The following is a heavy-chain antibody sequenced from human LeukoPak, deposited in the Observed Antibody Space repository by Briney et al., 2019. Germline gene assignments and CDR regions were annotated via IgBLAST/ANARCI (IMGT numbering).Heavy chain of an antibody. D-gene: IGHD3-10*01. CDR3: ARDSVAAYGSGSYYLGY. CDR1: GYTFTDYY. V-gene: IGHV1-2*04. CDR2: INPNSGGT. Sequence: ASVKVSCKVSGYTFTDYYMHWVRQAPGQGFEWMGWINPNSGGTNYAQKFQGWVTMTRDTSISTAYMELSRLRSDDTAVYYCARDSVAAYGSGSYYLGYWGQGTLVTVSS. J-gene: IGHJ4*02.